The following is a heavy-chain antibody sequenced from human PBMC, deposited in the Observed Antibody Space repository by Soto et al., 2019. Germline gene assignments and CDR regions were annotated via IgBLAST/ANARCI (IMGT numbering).Heavy chain of an antibody. CDR3: ARGGQIRASGWLDY. CDR1: RFTFSTYW. CDR2: IQQDGSEK. D-gene: IGHD6-19*01. Sequence: GALRLSCAASRFTFSTYWMSWVRQAPGKGLEWVANIQQDGSEKYYVDSVKGRFTISRDNAKNSLYLQMNSLRAEDTAVYYCARGGQIRASGWLDYWGQGTLVTVSS. J-gene: IGHJ4*02. V-gene: IGHV3-7*03.